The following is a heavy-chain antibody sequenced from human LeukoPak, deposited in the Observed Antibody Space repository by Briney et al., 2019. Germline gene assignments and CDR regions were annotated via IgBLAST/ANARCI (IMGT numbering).Heavy chain of an antibody. Sequence: GGSLRLTCAASGFTFSNYAMNWVRQAPGKGLEWVSSISESGGTTDYADSVKGRFTISRDNSKKTLYLQMNSLRAEDTALYYCAKEQRGYSGYMVGSCFDPWGQGTLVTVSS. D-gene: IGHD5-12*01. CDR1: GFTFSNYA. CDR2: ISESGGTT. V-gene: IGHV3-23*01. J-gene: IGHJ5*02. CDR3: AKEQRGYSGYMVGSCFDP.